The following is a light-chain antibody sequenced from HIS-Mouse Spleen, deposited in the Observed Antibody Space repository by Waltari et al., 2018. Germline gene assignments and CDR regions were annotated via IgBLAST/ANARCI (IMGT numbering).Light chain of an antibody. Sequence: HSVTISCTGTSSDVGGYNYVSWYQQHPGKAPKLMIYDVSKRPSGVPDRFSGSKSGNTASLTISGLQAEDEADYYCCSYAGSYTGVFGTGTKVTVL. CDR1: SSDVGGYNY. V-gene: IGLV2-11*01. CDR3: CSYAGSYTGV. CDR2: DVS. J-gene: IGLJ1*01.